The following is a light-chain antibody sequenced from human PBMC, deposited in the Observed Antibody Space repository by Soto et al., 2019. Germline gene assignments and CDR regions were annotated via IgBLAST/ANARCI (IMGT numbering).Light chain of an antibody. CDR1: SSDVGGYNY. Sequence: LTQPASVSGSPGQSITISCTGTSSDVGGYNYVSWYQHHPGKAPKLMIYDVSNRPSGVSNRFSGSKSGNTASLTISGLQADDDADYYCSSYTSSSTDVFGTGTKVTVL. V-gene: IGLV2-14*03. J-gene: IGLJ1*01. CDR3: SSYTSSSTDV. CDR2: DVS.